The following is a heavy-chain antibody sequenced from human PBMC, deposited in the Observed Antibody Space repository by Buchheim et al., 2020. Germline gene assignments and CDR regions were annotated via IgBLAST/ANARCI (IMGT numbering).Heavy chain of an antibody. D-gene: IGHD6-6*01. Sequence: QLQESGPGLVKPSETLSLTCTSSGVSISTSSHHWAWIRQPPGKGLEWIASISDTGNTYYRSSLKSRVTISIDTAKNQFSLKVRSVTAADTAVYYCSREEKSSSGYWGQGTL. V-gene: IGHV4-39*02. CDR3: SREEKSSSGY. CDR2: ISDTGNT. J-gene: IGHJ4*02. CDR1: GVSISTSSHH.